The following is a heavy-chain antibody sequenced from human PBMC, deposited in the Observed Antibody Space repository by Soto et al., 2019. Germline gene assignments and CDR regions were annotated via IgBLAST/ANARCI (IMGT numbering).Heavy chain of an antibody. J-gene: IGHJ6*03. CDR1: GYSFTSYW. CDR3: ARHRTYYYDSSGYYYYYYMDV. CDR2: IYPGDSDT. V-gene: IGHV5-51*01. Sequence: GESLKISCKGSGYSFTSYWIGWVRQMPGKGLEWMGIIYPGDSDTRYSPSFQGQVTISADKSISTAYLQWSSLKASDTAMYYCARHRTYYYDSSGYYYYYYMDVWGKGTTVTVSS. D-gene: IGHD3-22*01.